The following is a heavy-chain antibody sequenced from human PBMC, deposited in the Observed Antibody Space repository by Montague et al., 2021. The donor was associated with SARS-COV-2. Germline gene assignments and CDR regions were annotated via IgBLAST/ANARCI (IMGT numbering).Heavy chain of an antibody. V-gene: IGHV3-53*01. CDR3: AREALPPGSFDY. J-gene: IGHJ4*02. D-gene: IGHD1-14*01. CDR2: IYSGGST. Sequence: SLRLSCAASGFTVSSNYMSWVRQAPGKGLEWVSVIYSGGSTYYADSVKGRFTISRDSSKNTLYLQMNSLRAEDTAVYYCAREALPPGSFDYWGQGTLVTVSS. CDR1: GFTVSSNY.